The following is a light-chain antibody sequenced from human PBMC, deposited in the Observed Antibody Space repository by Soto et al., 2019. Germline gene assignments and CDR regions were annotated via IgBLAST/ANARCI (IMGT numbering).Light chain of an antibody. Sequence: EIVLTQSPATLSLSPGERATLSCRASQSVVSYLAWYLQKPGQAPRLLIYDASNRATGIPARFSGSGSGTDFTLTISSLEPEDFAVYYCQQRYTWPLTFGPGTKVDIK. CDR2: DAS. CDR3: QQRYTWPLT. V-gene: IGKV3-11*01. CDR1: QSVVSY. J-gene: IGKJ3*01.